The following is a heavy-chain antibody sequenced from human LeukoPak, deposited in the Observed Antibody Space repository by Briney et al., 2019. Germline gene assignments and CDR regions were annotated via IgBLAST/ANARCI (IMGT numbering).Heavy chain of an antibody. J-gene: IGHJ4*02. CDR3: AGDKTTGGWYEFDY. CDR2: ISNDGDT. Sequence: HPGGSLRLPCAASGFTVSSNYMSWVRQGPGKGLECVSVISNDGDTYYADSVKGRFTIPRDTSKNTVSLQMNSLRAEDTAVYYCAGDKTTGGWYEFDYWGQGTLVTVSS. D-gene: IGHD6-19*01. CDR1: GFTVSSNY. V-gene: IGHV3-53*01.